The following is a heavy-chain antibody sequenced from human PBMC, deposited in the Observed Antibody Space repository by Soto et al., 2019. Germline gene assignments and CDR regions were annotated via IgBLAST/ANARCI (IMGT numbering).Heavy chain of an antibody. D-gene: IGHD3-22*01. V-gene: IGHV1-69*06. CDR3: AREFGYYDSSGHVPQSDVGASDI. J-gene: IGHJ3*02. Sequence: SVKVSCKASGGTFSSYAISWVRQAPGQGLEWMGGIIPIFGTANYAQKFQGRVTITADKSTSTAYMELSSLRSEDTAVYYCAREFGYYDSSGHVPQSDVGASDIWGQGTMVTVSS. CDR2: IIPIFGTA. CDR1: GGTFSSYA.